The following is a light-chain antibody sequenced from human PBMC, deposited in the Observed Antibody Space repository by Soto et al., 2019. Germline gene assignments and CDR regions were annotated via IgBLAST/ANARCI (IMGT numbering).Light chain of an antibody. V-gene: IGKV1-27*01. CDR2: AAS. CDR3: QKYNSAPWT. J-gene: IGKJ1*01. Sequence: DIQMTQSPSSLSASVGDRVSITCRASQGISNYVVWYQQKPGKVPKLLIYAASTLQSGVPSRFSGSRSGTAFTLTISSLQPEDVATYYYQKYNSAPWTFGQGTKVDIK. CDR1: QGISNY.